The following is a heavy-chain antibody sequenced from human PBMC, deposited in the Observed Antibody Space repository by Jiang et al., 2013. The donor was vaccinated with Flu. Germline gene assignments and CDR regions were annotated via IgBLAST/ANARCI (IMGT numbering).Heavy chain of an antibody. CDR2: ISAGGGST. J-gene: IGHJ4*02. Sequence: SGFIFSSYAMGWVRQAPGKGLEWVSVISAGGGSTYYADSVKGRFTISRDNSKNTVYLQVDSLRAEDTAVYYCAKDRGRTSLIKIDYWGQGTLVTVSS. V-gene: IGHV3-23*01. CDR1: GFIFSSYA. CDR3: AKDRGRTSLIKIDY. D-gene: IGHD3-10*01.